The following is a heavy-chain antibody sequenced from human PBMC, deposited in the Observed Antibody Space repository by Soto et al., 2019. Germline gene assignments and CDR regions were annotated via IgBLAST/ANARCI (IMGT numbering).Heavy chain of an antibody. CDR1: GGLFSRDA. CDR2: IIPVCDTA. V-gene: IGHV1-69*01. Sequence: HEQLVQSGAEVKKPGSSVKGSCKASGGLFSRDAISRVRQSPGQGLEWMVGIIPVCDTAYYAQNFQGRGTITADEATNTAYMELSILSSDDTAMDYCARGDSGYVWFKECWGQGTLVTVSS. J-gene: IGHJ4*02. D-gene: IGHD3-22*01. CDR3: ARGDSGYVWFKEC.